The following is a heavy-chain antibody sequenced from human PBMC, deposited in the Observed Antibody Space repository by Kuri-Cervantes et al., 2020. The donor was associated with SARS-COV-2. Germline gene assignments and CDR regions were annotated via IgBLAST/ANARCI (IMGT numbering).Heavy chain of an antibody. CDR3: ASETTLSQNAFDI. Sequence: GGSLRLSCAASGFTFSSYAMHWVRQAPGKGLEWVAVISYDGSNKYYAGSVKGRFTISRDNSKNTLYLQMNSLRAEDTAVYYCASETTLSQNAFDIWGQGTMVTVSS. CDR1: GFTFSSYA. J-gene: IGHJ3*02. V-gene: IGHV3-30-3*01. D-gene: IGHD4-17*01. CDR2: ISYDGSNK.